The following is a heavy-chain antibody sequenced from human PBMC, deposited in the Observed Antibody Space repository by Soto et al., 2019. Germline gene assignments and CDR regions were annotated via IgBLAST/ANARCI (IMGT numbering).Heavy chain of an antibody. J-gene: IGHJ4*02. D-gene: IGHD6-6*01. CDR3: ARAIAARPPAD. Sequence: SETLSLTCAVSCGSISSGGYSCSWIRQPPGKGLELIGYIYHSGSTYYNPSLKSRVTISVDRSKNQFSLKLSSVTAADTAVYYCARAIAARPPADWGQGTMVTVSS. CDR1: CGSISSGGYS. V-gene: IGHV4-30-2*01. CDR2: IYHSGST.